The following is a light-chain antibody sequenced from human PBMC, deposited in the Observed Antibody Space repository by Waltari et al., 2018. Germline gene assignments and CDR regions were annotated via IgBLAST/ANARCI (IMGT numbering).Light chain of an antibody. CDR2: GAS. CDR3: QQYDNWPFMYT. Sequence: EIVMTQSPATLSVSPGDTATLSCRASQSISVNLAWYQQKPGQPPRLLIYGASSRATDIPVRFSGSGSGTEFTLTISSLQSEDCAVYYCQQYDNWPFMYTFGQGTKLEIK. V-gene: IGKV3-15*01. CDR1: QSISVN. J-gene: IGKJ2*01.